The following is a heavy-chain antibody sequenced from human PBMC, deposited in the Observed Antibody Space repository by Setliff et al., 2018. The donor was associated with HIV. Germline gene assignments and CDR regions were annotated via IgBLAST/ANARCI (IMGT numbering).Heavy chain of an antibody. CDR1: GGSISSGSYY. V-gene: IGHV4-39*01. J-gene: IGHJ4*02. CDR3: ARHAAGPDGPFDY. Sequence: KTSETLSLTCTVSGGSISSGSYYWGWIRQPPGKGLEWIGNVYHTGSTYYNPSLKSRVTISVDTSKNQFSLKLSSVIAADTAVYYCARHAAGPDGPFDYWGQGTLVTVSS. CDR2: VYHTGST.